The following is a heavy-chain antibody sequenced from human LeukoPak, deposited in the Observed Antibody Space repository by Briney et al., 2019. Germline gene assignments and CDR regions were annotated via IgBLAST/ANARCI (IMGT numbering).Heavy chain of an antibody. CDR3: ARPRIAAAGRALDY. J-gene: IGHJ4*02. D-gene: IGHD6-13*01. Sequence: PSETLSLTCAVYGGSSSGYYWSWIRQPPGKGLEWIGEINHSGSTNYNPSLKSRVTISVDTSKNQFSLKLSSVTAADTAVYYCARPRIAAAGRALDYWGQGTLVTVSS. V-gene: IGHV4-34*01. CDR1: GGSSSGYY. CDR2: INHSGST.